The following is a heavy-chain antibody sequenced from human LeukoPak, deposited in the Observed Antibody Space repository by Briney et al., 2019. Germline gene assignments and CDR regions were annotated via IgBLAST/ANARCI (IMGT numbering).Heavy chain of an antibody. CDR2: ISYDGSNK. CDR1: GFTFSSYA. D-gene: IGHD5-18*01. Sequence: GGSLRLSCAASGFTFSSYAMHWVRQAPGKGLECVAVISYDGSNKYYADSVKGRFTISRDNSKNTLYLQMNSLRAEDTAVYYCARDHGTAMAGASWFDPWGQGTLVTVSS. J-gene: IGHJ5*02. V-gene: IGHV3-30-3*01. CDR3: ARDHGTAMAGASWFDP.